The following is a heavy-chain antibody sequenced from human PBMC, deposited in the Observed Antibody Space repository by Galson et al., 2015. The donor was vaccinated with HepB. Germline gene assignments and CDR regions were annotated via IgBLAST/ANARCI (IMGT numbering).Heavy chain of an antibody. CDR1: GFTFSSYA. V-gene: IGHV3-23*01. CDR3: AKDLRVGRPGYFDY. D-gene: IGHD1-26*01. CDR2: ISGSGGST. J-gene: IGHJ4*02. Sequence: SLRLSCAASGFTFSSYAMSWVRQAPGKGLEWVSSISGSGGSTYHADSVKGRFTISRDNSKNTLYLQMNSLRVEDTAVCYCAKDLRVGRPGYFDYWGQGTLVTVSS.